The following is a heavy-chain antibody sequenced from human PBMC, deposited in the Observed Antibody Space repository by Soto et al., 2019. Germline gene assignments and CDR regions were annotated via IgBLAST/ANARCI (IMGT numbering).Heavy chain of an antibody. CDR1: GFTFSTYA. V-gene: IGHV3-23*01. Sequence: EVQVLESGGGLVQPGGSLRLSCAASGFTFSTYAMTWVRQAPGKGLEWVSLISGGGGNTYYADSVKGRFTISRDNSKNTVYMQMNSLRAEDTAVYYCANTVVSEKYYWDYWGRGTLVTVSS. CDR3: ANTVVSEKYYWDY. CDR2: ISGGGGNT. J-gene: IGHJ4*02. D-gene: IGHD3-10*01.